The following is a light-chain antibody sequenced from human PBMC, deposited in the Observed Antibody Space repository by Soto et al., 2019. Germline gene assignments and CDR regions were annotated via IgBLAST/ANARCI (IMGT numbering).Light chain of an antibody. CDR1: SSDVGSYNL. CDR3: SSYAGSSTVL. V-gene: IGLV2-23*01. J-gene: IGLJ2*01. CDR2: EGT. Sequence: QSALTQPASVSGSPGQSISISCTGTSSDVGSYNLVSWFQQHPGKAPKLMIYEGTKRPSGVSNRFSGSKSGNTASLTISGLQAEDEADYYCSSYAGSSTVLFGGGTKLTVL.